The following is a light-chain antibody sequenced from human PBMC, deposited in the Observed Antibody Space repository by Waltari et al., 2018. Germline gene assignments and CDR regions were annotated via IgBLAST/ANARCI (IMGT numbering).Light chain of an antibody. CDR3: QVWDSDTAHVI. Sequence: SYDLTQPLSVSVALGQTATLTCDGDKIGVRNVHWYQQRPGQAPVLVIYRDSNRPSGIPERLSASNSAHTATLTISRAQAGDEADYFCQVWDSDTAHVIIGGGTKLTV. CDR1: KIGVRN. V-gene: IGLV3-9*01. J-gene: IGLJ2*01. CDR2: RDS.